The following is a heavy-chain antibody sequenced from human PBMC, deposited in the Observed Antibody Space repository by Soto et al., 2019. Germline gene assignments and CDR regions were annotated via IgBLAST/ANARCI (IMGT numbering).Heavy chain of an antibody. CDR2: ISGSSEST. CDR1: GFTFSSYG. Sequence: PGGSLRLSCAASGFTFSSYGMSWFRRAPGKGLEWVSGISGSSESTYYADSVKGRFTISRDNSKNTLYLQMNSLRAEDTAVYYCVTAVRTRLDNWGPGTLVTVSS. D-gene: IGHD3-10*01. CDR3: VTAVRTRLDN. J-gene: IGHJ4*02. V-gene: IGHV3-23*01.